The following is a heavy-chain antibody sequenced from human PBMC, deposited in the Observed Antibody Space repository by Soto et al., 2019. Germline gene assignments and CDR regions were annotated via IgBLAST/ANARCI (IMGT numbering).Heavy chain of an antibody. J-gene: IGHJ4*02. D-gene: IGHD3-3*01. CDR1: GGSISSSSYY. Sequence: PSDTLSLTCTVSGGSISSSSYYWGWIRQPPGKGLEWIGSIYYSGSTYYNPSLKSRVTISVDTSKNQFSLKLSSVTAADTAVYYCARHGDYDFWSGYYFGDYFDYWGQGTLVTVSS. V-gene: IGHV4-39*01. CDR3: ARHGDYDFWSGYYFGDYFDY. CDR2: IYYSGST.